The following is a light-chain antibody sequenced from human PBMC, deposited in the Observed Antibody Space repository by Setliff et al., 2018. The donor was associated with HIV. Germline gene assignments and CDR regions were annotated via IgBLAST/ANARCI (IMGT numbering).Light chain of an antibody. CDR2: WAS. J-gene: IGKJ4*01. CDR3: QQYYSPPLT. Sequence: DIVMTQSPDSLAVSLGERATINCKSSQGVLYSPHNKNFLAWYQQKPGQSPKLLIYWASTRESGVPDRFSGSGSGTDFTLTISSLQAEDVAVYYCQQYYSPPLTFGGGTKMDIK. V-gene: IGKV4-1*01. CDR1: QGVLYSPHNKNF.